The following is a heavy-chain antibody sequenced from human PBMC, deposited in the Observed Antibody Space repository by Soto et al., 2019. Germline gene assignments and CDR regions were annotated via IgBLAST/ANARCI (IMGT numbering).Heavy chain of an antibody. CDR2: ISGDGRTT. D-gene: IGHD2-15*01. J-gene: IGHJ5*02. CDR1: GFTFSIHW. Sequence: SLRLSCASSGFTFSIHWMNWVRQAPGKGLVWVSRISGDGRTTSHWDSVKGRFTISRDNAKNTLYLQMNSLRVEDTAAYYCVRGGGGGLFDPSGQGTMVTVSS. CDR3: VRGGGGGLFDP. V-gene: IGHV3-74*01.